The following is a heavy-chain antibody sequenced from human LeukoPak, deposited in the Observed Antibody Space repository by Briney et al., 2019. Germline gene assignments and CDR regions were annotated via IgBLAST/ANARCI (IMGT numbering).Heavy chain of an antibody. D-gene: IGHD2-2*01. CDR2: ISWNSGSI. CDR1: GFTFDDYA. J-gene: IGHJ4*02. CDR3: AKGFLGMPDY. V-gene: IGHV3-9*01. Sequence: GGSLRLSCAASGFTFDDYAMHWVRQASGKGLEWVSGISWNSGSIGYADSVKGRFTISRDNAKNSLYLQMNSLRAEDTALYYCAKGFLGMPDYWGQGTLVTVSS.